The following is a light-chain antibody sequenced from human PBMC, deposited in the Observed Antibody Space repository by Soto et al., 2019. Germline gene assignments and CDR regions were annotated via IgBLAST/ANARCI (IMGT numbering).Light chain of an antibody. Sequence: QSALTQPASVSGSPGQSITISCTGTSSDVGRYNYVSWYQQHPGKAPKLIIYDVTYRPSGVSDRFSGSKSGSTASLTISGLQAEDEADYYCSSYTGSSTSFGGGTKDTVL. CDR2: DVT. J-gene: IGLJ3*02. CDR1: SSDVGRYNY. V-gene: IGLV2-14*01. CDR3: SSYTGSSTS.